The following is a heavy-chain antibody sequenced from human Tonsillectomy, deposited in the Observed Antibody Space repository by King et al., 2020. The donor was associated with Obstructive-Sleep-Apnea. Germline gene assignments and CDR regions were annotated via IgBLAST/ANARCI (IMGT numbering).Heavy chain of an antibody. CDR3: AKDISYDILTGDFDY. Sequence: VQLVESGGGLAQPGRSLRLSCAASGFTFDGYCMHWVRQAPGKGLEWVSVISWDGGGRGYADSVKGRFTIARDNAKSSLYLQMNSRRAEDTALYYCAKDISYDILTGDFDYWGQGTLVTVSS. CDR2: ISWDGGGR. D-gene: IGHD3-9*01. J-gene: IGHJ4*02. CDR1: GFTFDGYC. V-gene: IGHV3-9*01.